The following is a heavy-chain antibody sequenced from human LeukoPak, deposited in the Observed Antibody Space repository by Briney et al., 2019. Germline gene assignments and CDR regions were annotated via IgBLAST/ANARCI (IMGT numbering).Heavy chain of an antibody. V-gene: IGHV3-64D*06. CDR3: VKDRGQSIETAGHFGS. CDR2: INSNGGNT. J-gene: IGHJ4*02. Sequence: GGSLRLSCSASGFTFIYYAMHWVRQAPGKGLEYVSGINSNGGNTYYADSVKGRFTMSRANTNNTLYLQMSSLRTEDTALYYCVKDRGQSIETAGHFGSWGQGTLVTVSS. CDR1: GFTFIYYA. D-gene: IGHD5-24*01.